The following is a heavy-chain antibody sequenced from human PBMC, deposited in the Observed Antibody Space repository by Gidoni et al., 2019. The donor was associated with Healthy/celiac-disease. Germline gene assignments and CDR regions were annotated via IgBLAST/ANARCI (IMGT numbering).Heavy chain of an antibody. Sequence: QVQLVESGGGVVQPGRSLRPSCAASGFTFSSYGMHWVRQAPGKGLEWVAVIWYDGSNKYYADSVKGRFTISRDNSKNTLYLQMNSLRAEDTAVYYCARWEHDYGDYGRAEYFQHWGQGTLVTVSS. V-gene: IGHV3-33*01. J-gene: IGHJ1*01. CDR1: GFTFSSYG. CDR2: IWYDGSNK. D-gene: IGHD4-17*01. CDR3: ARWEHDYGDYGRAEYFQH.